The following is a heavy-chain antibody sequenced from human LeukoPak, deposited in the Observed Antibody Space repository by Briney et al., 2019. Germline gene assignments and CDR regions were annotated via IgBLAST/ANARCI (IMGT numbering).Heavy chain of an antibody. CDR1: GFTFSIYG. Sequence: PGGSLRLSCAASGFTFSIYGMHWVRHAPGKGLEWVAGIWYDGSNKYYADSVEGRFTISRDNSKNTLYLQMKSLRAEDTAVDYCAKDSTPTDYYGSSADYWGQGTLVTVSS. CDR3: AKDSTPTDYYGSSADY. V-gene: IGHV3-33*03. CDR2: IWYDGSNK. D-gene: IGHD3-10*01. J-gene: IGHJ4*02.